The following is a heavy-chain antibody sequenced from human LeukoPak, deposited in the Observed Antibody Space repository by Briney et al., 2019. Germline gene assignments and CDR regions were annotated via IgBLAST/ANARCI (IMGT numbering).Heavy chain of an antibody. D-gene: IGHD4-17*01. J-gene: IGHJ4*02. CDR1: GGSFSGYY. V-gene: IGHV4-34*01. CDR3: ARRSDYGYDS. Sequence: SGTLSLTCAVYGGSFSGYYWSWIRQPPGKGLEWIGEINHRGRTTYTLSLKSRVTISVDTSKNQFSLKMNPVTAADTAVYYCARRSDYGYDSWGQGTLVTVSS. CDR2: INHRGRT.